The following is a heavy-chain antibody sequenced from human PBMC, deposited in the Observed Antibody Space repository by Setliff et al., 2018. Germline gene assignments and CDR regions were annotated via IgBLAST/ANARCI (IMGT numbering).Heavy chain of an antibody. CDR1: GATFSSYG. D-gene: IGHD3-3*01. Sequence: SVKVSCKASGATFSSYGISWVRQAPGQGLEWMGGTIPMFGTTEYAQKFQGRLTIITDESTNTAFMQLSSLRSDDTAVYFCARGALVLQFLEWLPRFYYMDVWGKGTTVTVSS. J-gene: IGHJ6*03. CDR3: ARGALVLQFLEWLPRFYYMDV. V-gene: IGHV1-69*05. CDR2: TIPMFGTT.